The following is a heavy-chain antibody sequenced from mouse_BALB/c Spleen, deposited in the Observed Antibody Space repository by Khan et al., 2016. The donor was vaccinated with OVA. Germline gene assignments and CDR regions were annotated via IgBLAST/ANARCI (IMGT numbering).Heavy chain of an antibody. CDR2: IDPSTGYT. CDR1: GYTFTAYW. CDR3: ARRGLNGIVAY. V-gene: IGHV1-7*01. D-gene: IGHD1-3*01. J-gene: IGHJ3*01. Sequence: VKLMESGAELAKPGASVKMSCKASGYTFTAYWIHWVKERPGQGLEWIGYIDPSTGYTDYNQKFKDKATLTTDKSSSTVYMQLSSLTSEDSAVYYGARRGLNGIVAYWGQGTLVTVSA.